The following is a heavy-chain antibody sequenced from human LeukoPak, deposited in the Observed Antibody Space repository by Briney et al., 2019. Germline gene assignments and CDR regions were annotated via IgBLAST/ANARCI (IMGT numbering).Heavy chain of an antibody. D-gene: IGHD6-13*01. J-gene: IGHJ3*02. CDR1: GFTFSSYG. V-gene: IGHV3-30*03. CDR2: ISYDGSNK. CDR3: AREKYSSSWLGYAFDI. Sequence: GGSLRLSCAASGFTFSSYGMHWVRQAPGKGLEWVAVISYDGSNKYYADSVKGRFTISRDNSKNTLYLQMNSLRAEDTAVYYCAREKYSSSWLGYAFDIWGQGTMVTVSS.